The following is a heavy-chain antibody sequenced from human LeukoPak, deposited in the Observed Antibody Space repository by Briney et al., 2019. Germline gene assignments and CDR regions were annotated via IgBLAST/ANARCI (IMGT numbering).Heavy chain of an antibody. V-gene: IGHV4-59*01. Sequence: PSETLSLTCAVSGGSITTYYWSWIRQPPGKGLEWIGYIYNSGSTNYNPSLKSRVTMSLDTSKNQFSLKLTSVTAADTAVYYCARLYDSSGYYYPFDYWGQGTLVTVSP. D-gene: IGHD3-22*01. CDR2: IYNSGST. J-gene: IGHJ4*02. CDR3: ARLYDSSGYYYPFDY. CDR1: GGSITTYY.